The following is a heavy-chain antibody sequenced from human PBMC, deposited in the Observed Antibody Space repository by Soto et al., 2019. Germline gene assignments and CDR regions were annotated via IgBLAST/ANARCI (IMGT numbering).Heavy chain of an antibody. CDR2: IDPTDSYT. CDR1: GYNFITDW. V-gene: IGHV5-10-1*01. D-gene: IGHD3-16*01. CDR3: ARLSRASFALDV. Sequence: PGESLKISCKGSGYNFITDWISWVRQMPGKGLEWMGRIDPTDSYTKYSPSFEGHVTISADKSISTAYLQWSSLKASDSAGYYCARLSRASFALDVWGQGTTVTASS. J-gene: IGHJ6*02.